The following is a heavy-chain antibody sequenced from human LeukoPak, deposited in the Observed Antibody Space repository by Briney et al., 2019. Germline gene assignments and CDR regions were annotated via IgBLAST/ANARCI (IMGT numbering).Heavy chain of an antibody. D-gene: IGHD1-26*01. CDR3: ARLVPCSGSPNRCYFDY. V-gene: IGHV4-59*08. CDR2: TYYSGSP. J-gene: IGHJ4*02. Sequence: SETLSLTCTVSGGSISSYYWSWTRQPPGKGLEWIGYTYYSGSPNYNPSLKSRVTISVDTSKNQFSLKLSSVTAADTAVYYCARLVPCSGSPNRCYFDYWGQGTLVTVSS. CDR1: GGSISSYY.